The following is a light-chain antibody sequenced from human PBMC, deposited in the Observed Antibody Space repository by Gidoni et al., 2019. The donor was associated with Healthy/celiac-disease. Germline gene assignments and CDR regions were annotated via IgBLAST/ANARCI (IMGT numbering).Light chain of an antibody. CDR2: GAS. V-gene: IGKV3-15*01. Sequence: EIVMTQSPATLSVSPGERATLSCRARQSVRSNLAWYQQKPGQAPRLLIYGASNRATGIPASFSGSGSGTEFTRTISSLQSEDFAVYYWQQYNNWPPFTFGPGTKVDSK. CDR1: QSVRSN. J-gene: IGKJ3*01. CDR3: QQYNNWPPFT.